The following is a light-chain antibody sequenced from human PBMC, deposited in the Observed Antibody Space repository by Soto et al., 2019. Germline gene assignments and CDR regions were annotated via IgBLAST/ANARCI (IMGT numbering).Light chain of an antibody. V-gene: IGLV1-40*01. CDR3: QSYDSSLSGVV. Sequence: QSVLTQPPSVSGAPGQRVTLSCTGSSSNIGAGYDVHWYQQLPGTAPKLLIYGNSNRPSGVPDRVSGSKSGTSASLAITGLQAEDEADYYCQSYDSSLSGVVFGGGTKGTVL. CDR2: GNS. CDR1: SSNIGAGYD. J-gene: IGLJ2*01.